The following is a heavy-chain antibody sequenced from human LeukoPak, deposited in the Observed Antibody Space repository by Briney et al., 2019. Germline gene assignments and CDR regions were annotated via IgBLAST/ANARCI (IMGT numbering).Heavy chain of an antibody. D-gene: IGHD1-26*01. J-gene: IGHJ4*02. CDR3: ARHGGGGESYPRVFDY. CDR2: IYYSGNT. Sequence: SETLSLTCTVSGDSISPYYWSWIRQPAGKGLEWIGYIYYSGNTNYNPSFKSRVTISVDTSKNQFSLKLSSVTAADTAVYYCARHGGGGESYPRVFDYWGRGTLVTVSS. CDR1: GDSISPYY. V-gene: IGHV4-59*08.